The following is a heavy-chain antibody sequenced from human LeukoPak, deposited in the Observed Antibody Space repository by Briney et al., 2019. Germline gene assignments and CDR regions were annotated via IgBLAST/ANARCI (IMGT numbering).Heavy chain of an antibody. D-gene: IGHD6-19*01. CDR3: ASYIAVGGLFDY. CDR1: GDSVSSNSAA. V-gene: IGHV6-1*01. J-gene: IGHJ4*02. CDR2: TYYRSKWYN. Sequence: SQTLSLTCAISGDSVSSNSAAWNWIRQSPSRGLEWLGRTYYRSKWYNDYAESVKSRITINPDTSKNQFSLQLNSVTPEDTAIYYCASYIAVGGLFDYWGQGTLVTVSS.